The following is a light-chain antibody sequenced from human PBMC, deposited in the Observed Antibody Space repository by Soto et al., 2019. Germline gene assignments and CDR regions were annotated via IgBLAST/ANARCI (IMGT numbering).Light chain of an antibody. V-gene: IGKV3-20*01. CDR3: QQYGSSLTWT. Sequence: EIVLTQSRGTLSLSPGERATLSCRASQSVSSKLAWYQHKPGQAPRLLIYDTSTRAAGIPDRFSGSGSGTDFTLTISRLEPEDFAVYYCQQYGSSLTWTFGQGTKVDIK. J-gene: IGKJ1*01. CDR1: QSVSSK. CDR2: DTS.